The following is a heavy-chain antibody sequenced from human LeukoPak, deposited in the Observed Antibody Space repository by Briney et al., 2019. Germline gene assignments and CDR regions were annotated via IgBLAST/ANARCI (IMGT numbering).Heavy chain of an antibody. CDR2: IRSKAYGGTT. Sequence: GGSLRLSCTASGFTFGDYAMSWVRQAPGKGLEWVGFIRSKAYGGTTEYAASVRGRFTISRDDSKSIAYLQMNSLKTEDTAVYYCTRRPRVSWTLDYWGQGTLVTVSS. CDR3: TRRPRVSWTLDY. V-gene: IGHV3-49*04. J-gene: IGHJ4*02. D-gene: IGHD1-26*01. CDR1: GFTFGDYA.